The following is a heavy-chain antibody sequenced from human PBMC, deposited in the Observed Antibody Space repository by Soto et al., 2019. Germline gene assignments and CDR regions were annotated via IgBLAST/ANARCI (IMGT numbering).Heavy chain of an antibody. Sequence: PSDTLSLTCTVSGDSISSSSNYYWGCIRQPPGKGLEWIGYIYYSGSTNYNPSLKSRVTISVDTSKNQFSLKLSSVTAADTAVYYCARVVTMMYAFDYWGQGTLVTVSS. CDR1: GDSISSSSNYY. CDR2: IYYSGST. J-gene: IGHJ4*02. CDR3: ARVVTMMYAFDY. D-gene: IGHD3-22*01. V-gene: IGHV4-61*05.